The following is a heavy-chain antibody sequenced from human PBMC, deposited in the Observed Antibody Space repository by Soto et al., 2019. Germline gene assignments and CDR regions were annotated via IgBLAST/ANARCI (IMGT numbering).Heavy chain of an antibody. Sequence: ASVKVSCKASGYTFTSYGISWVRQAPGQGLEWMGWISAYNGNTNYAQKLQGRVTMTTDTSTSTAYMELRSLRSDDTAVYYCAREDYYDSSGYRAPLDYWGQGTLVTVS. J-gene: IGHJ4*02. V-gene: IGHV1-18*01. CDR1: GYTFTSYG. CDR2: ISAYNGNT. D-gene: IGHD3-22*01. CDR3: AREDYYDSSGYRAPLDY.